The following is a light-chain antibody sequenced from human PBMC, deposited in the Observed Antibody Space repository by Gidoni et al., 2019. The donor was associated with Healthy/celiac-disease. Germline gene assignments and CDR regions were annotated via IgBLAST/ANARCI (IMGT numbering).Light chain of an antibody. J-gene: IGKJ3*01. Sequence: DIQMTQSPSSLSASVGDRVTITCRASQSISSYLNWYQQKPGKAPKLLIYAASSLQSGVPSRFSGSGSGTDFTLTSSSLQPEDFATYYCQQSYSTPLLTFGPGTKVDIK. CDR1: QSISSY. CDR2: AAS. V-gene: IGKV1-39*01. CDR3: QQSYSTPLLT.